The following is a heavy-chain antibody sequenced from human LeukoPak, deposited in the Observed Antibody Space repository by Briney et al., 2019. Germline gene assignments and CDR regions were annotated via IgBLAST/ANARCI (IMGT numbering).Heavy chain of an antibody. J-gene: IGHJ6*03. Sequence: PGGSLRLSCAASGFTVSSNYMSWVRQAPGKGLEWVSVIYSGGSTYYADSVKGRFTISRDNSKNTLYLQMNSLRAEDTAVYYCARAAQQLLIYYYYYMDVWGKGTTVTVSS. CDR3: ARAAQQLLIYYYYYMDV. V-gene: IGHV3-66*01. CDR1: GFTVSSNY. CDR2: IYSGGST. D-gene: IGHD6-13*01.